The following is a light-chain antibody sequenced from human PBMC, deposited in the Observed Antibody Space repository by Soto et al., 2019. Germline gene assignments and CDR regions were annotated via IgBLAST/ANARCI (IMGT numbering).Light chain of an antibody. CDR1: PSNIGSNT. Sequence: QSVLTQPPSASGTPGQSVTISCSGSPSNIGSNTVNWYQQLPGTAPKLLVYSNDQRPSGVPDRFSASKSGTSAFLAISGLQSEDEADYDCAVWDDSLNAWVFGGGTKLTVL. J-gene: IGLJ3*02. CDR3: AVWDDSLNAWV. V-gene: IGLV1-44*01. CDR2: SND.